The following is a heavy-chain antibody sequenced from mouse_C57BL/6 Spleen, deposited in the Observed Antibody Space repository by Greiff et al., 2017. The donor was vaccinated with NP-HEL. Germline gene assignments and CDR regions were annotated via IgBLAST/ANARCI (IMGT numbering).Heavy chain of an antibody. V-gene: IGHV1-55*01. D-gene: IGHD2-2*01. J-gene: IGHJ4*01. CDR3: AREGIYYGSSMDY. CDR1: GYTFTSYW. CDR2: IYPGSGST. Sequence: VQLQQSGAELVKPGASVKMSCKASGYTFTSYWITWVKQRPGQGLEWIGDIYPGSGSTNYNEKFKSKATLTVDTSSSTAYMQLSSLTSEDSAVYYCAREGIYYGSSMDYWGQGTSVTVSS.